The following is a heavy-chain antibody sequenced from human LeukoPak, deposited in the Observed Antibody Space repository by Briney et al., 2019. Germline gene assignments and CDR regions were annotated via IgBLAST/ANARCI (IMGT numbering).Heavy chain of an antibody. D-gene: IGHD6-19*01. CDR2: INPNSGGT. CDR3: ARDPWGSGWNDY. Sequence: ASVTVSCKASGYTFTGYYMHWVRQAPGQGLEWMGWINPNSGGTNYAQKFQGRVTMTRDTSISTAYMELSRLRSDDTAVYYCARDPWGSGWNDYWGQGTLVTVSS. CDR1: GYTFTGYY. J-gene: IGHJ4*02. V-gene: IGHV1-2*02.